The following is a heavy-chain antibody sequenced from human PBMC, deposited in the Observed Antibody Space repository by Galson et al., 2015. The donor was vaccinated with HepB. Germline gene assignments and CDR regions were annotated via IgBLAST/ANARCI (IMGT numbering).Heavy chain of an antibody. CDR2: IDSTSRAI. CDR3: ARDVPILGGAFDI. D-gene: IGHD2-21*01. CDR1: GFPYSTSN. Sequence: SLRLSCAASGFPYSTSNMVWFRQAAGKGLEWLSYIDSTSRAIYYADSVKGRFTVSRDNGQNSLSLQMNSLRVGDTAVYYCARDVPILGGAFDIWGQGTIVGVSA. J-gene: IGHJ3*02. V-gene: IGHV3-48*01.